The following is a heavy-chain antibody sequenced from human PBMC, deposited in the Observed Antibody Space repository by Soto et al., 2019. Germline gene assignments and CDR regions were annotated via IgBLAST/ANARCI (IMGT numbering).Heavy chain of an antibody. CDR1: GGTFSSYA. D-gene: IGHD3-22*01. CDR3: ARGVIVVVITTDYYYYGMDV. Sequence: SVKVSCKASGGTFSSYAISWVRQAPGQGLEWMGGIIPIFGTANYAQKFQGRVTITADESTSTAYMEPSSLRSEDTAVYYCARGVIVVVITTDYYYYGMDVWGQGTTVTVSS. CDR2: IIPIFGTA. V-gene: IGHV1-69*13. J-gene: IGHJ6*02.